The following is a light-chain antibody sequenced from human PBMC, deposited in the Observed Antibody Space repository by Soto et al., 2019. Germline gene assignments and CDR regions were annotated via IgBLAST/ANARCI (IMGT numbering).Light chain of an antibody. Sequence: DIQMTQSPFSVSAFVGDRVTITCRASQGIANWLAWYQQKPGRAPKLLIYGASTLRSGVPSRFSGSGSGTYFTLTISGLQPEDFATYFCQQGNTFPPLTFGGGTRVELK. CDR3: QQGNTFPPLT. J-gene: IGKJ4*01. CDR2: GAS. CDR1: QGIANW. V-gene: IGKV1-12*01.